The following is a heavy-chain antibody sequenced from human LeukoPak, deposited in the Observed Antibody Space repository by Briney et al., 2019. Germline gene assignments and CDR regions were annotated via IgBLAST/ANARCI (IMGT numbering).Heavy chain of an antibody. CDR2: INPNSGGT. J-gene: IGHJ4*02. Sequence: ASVKVSCKASGYTFTGYCMHWVRQAPGQGLEWMGWINPNSGGTNYAQKFQGRVTMTTDTSTSTAYMELSRLRSDDTAVYYCAREPGIAVAGTPLDYWGQGTLVTVSS. CDR3: AREPGIAVAGTPLDY. CDR1: GYTFTGYC. D-gene: IGHD6-19*01. V-gene: IGHV1-2*02.